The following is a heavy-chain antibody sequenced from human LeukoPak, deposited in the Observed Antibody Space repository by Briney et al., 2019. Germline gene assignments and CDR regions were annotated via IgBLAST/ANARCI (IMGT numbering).Heavy chain of an antibody. CDR2: VSAGGDRS. V-gene: IGHV3-23*01. Sequence: GGSLRLSCAASGFSFGTYAMNWIRQAPGKGLEWVSTVSAGGDRSYYADSVKGRFTIFRDNSRNTVWLQMNSLRAEDTAMYYCSKGYGAIMSQYWGQGILVTVSS. J-gene: IGHJ4*02. D-gene: IGHD5/OR15-5a*01. CDR3: SKGYGAIMSQY. CDR1: GFSFGTYA.